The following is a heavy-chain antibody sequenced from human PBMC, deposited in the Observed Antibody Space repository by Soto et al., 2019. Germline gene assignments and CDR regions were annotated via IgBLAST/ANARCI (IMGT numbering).Heavy chain of an antibody. Sequence: SETLSLTCTVAGGSMTRSGYYWGWIRQPPGNELQYIGSVYNNGQTYYNPSLTSPVTISIDTSKNQFSLSLRSVTAADTAVYYCARLYGLDAFDIWGQGTMVT. CDR3: ARLYGLDAFDI. CDR2: VYNNGQT. D-gene: IGHD3-16*02. V-gene: IGHV4-39*07. J-gene: IGHJ3*02. CDR1: GGSMTRSGYY.